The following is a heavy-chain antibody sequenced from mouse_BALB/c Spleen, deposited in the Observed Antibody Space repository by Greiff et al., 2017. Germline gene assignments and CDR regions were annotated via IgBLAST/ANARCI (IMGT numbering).Heavy chain of an antibody. CDR2: INPYNGAT. J-gene: IGHJ4*01. V-gene: IGHV1-26*01. Sequence: EVQLQQSGPELVKPGASVKISCKASGYSFTGYYMHWVKQSHVKSLEWIGRINPYNGATSYNQNFKDKASLTVDKSSSTAYMELHSLTSEDSAVYYCARRFSHYDGTGRIYYAMDYWGQGTSVTVSS. CDR1: GYSFTGYY. D-gene: IGHD1-2*01. CDR3: ARRFSHYDGTGRIYYAMDY.